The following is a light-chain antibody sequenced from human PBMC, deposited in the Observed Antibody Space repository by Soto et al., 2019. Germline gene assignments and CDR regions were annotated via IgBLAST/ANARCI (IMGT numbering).Light chain of an antibody. V-gene: IGKV3-15*01. Sequence: EIVMTQSPATLSVSPGERATLSCRASQSVSSDLAWYQHKPGQAPRLLIYGASTRATGIPVRFSGSGSGTDFTLTISSLQSEDFAVYYCQHYNNQTLNFRVWTKVDSK. CDR3: QHYNNQTLN. CDR2: GAS. CDR1: QSVSSD. J-gene: IGKJ4*01.